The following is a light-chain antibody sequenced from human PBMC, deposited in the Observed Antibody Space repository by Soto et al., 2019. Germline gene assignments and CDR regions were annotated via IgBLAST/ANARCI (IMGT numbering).Light chain of an antibody. Sequence: DIVLAQSPATLSLSPGERATLSCRARQSVGIYLAWSQQKPGRAPRLLIYDASNRATDIPARFSASGSGTDFTLTISSLEPEDFAIYYCQQGSNWPLISFGQGTRLEIK. CDR1: QSVGIY. CDR3: QQGSNWPLIS. CDR2: DAS. J-gene: IGKJ5*01. V-gene: IGKV3-11*01.